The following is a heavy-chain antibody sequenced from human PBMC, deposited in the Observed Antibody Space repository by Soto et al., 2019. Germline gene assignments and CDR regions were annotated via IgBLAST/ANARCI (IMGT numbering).Heavy chain of an antibody. D-gene: IGHD5-18*01. J-gene: IGHJ4*02. CDR3: ARRIQLWSPIDY. Sequence: EVQLVESGGGLVQPGGSLRLSCAASGFTVSSNYMSWVRQAPGKGLEWVSVFYRDGSTYYADSVKGRFTLSRDNSKNTLYLQMYSLRAEDTAVYYCARRIQLWSPIDYWCQGTLVTVSS. CDR2: FYRDGST. CDR1: GFTVSSNY. V-gene: IGHV3-66*01.